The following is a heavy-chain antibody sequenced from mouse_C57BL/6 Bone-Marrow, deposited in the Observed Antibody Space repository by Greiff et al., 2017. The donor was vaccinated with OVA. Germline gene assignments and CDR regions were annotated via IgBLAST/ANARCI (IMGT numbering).Heavy chain of an antibody. D-gene: IGHD2-3*01. Sequence: EVQLQQSGPELVKPGASVKISCKASGYTFTDYYMNWVKQSHGKSLEWIGDINPNNGGTSYNQKFKGKATLTVDKSSSTAYMKLRSLTSEDSAVYYCARLMGFYSLYAMDYWGQGTSVTVSS. J-gene: IGHJ4*01. V-gene: IGHV1-26*01. CDR3: ARLMGFYSLYAMDY. CDR2: INPNNGGT. CDR1: GYTFTDYY.